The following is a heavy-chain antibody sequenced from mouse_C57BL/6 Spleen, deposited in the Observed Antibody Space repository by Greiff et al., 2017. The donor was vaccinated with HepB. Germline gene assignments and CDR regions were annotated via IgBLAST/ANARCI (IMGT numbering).Heavy chain of an antibody. V-gene: IGHV3-8*01. Sequence: ESGPGLAKPSQTLSLTCSVTGYSITSDYWNWIRKFPGNKLEYMGYISYRGSTYYNPSLKSRISITRNTSKNQYYLQLNSVTTEDTATYYCGSSELTTGYFDVWGKGTTVTVSS. CDR3: GSSELTTGYFDV. CDR1: GYSITSDY. D-gene: IGHD1-1*01. J-gene: IGHJ1*03. CDR2: ISYRGST.